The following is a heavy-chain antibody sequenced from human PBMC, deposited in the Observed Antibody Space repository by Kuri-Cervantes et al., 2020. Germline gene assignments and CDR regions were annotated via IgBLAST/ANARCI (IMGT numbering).Heavy chain of an antibody. V-gene: IGHV3-7*01. Sequence: GGSLRLSCVDSGLTFSNYWMSWVRQAPGKGLEWVANIKQDGSEKYYVDSVKGRFTISRDNARNSVHLQMNSLRAEDTAVYHCAKEDIVVVPAAALGDWGQGTLVTVSS. CDR3: AKEDIVVVPAAALGD. CDR1: GLTFSNYW. J-gene: IGHJ4*02. D-gene: IGHD2-2*01. CDR2: IKQDGSEK.